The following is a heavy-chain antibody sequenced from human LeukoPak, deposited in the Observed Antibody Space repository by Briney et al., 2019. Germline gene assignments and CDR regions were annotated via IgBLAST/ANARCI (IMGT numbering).Heavy chain of an antibody. Sequence: GGSLRLSCAASGFTFSSYSMNWVRPAPGKGLEWVSSISSSSYIYYADTVKGRFTISRDNAKNSLYLQMNSLRAEDTAVYYCARDSNDSSGYYYVPDAFDIWGQGTMVTVSS. CDR3: ARDSNDSSGYYYVPDAFDI. D-gene: IGHD3-22*01. V-gene: IGHV3-21*01. CDR2: ISSSSYI. J-gene: IGHJ3*02. CDR1: GFTFSSYS.